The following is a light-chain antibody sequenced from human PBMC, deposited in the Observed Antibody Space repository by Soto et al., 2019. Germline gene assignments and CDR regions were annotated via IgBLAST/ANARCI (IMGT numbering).Light chain of an antibody. CDR3: QQYNNWPPLT. CDR1: QSVSSN. J-gene: IGKJ4*01. CDR2: GAS. V-gene: IGKV3-15*01. Sequence: IVMTQSPATLSVSPGERATLSCRASQSVSSNLAWYQQKLGQAPRLLIYGASTRATGIPARFSGSGSGREFTLTISSLQSEDFAVYYCQQYNNWPPLTFGGGTKVEIK.